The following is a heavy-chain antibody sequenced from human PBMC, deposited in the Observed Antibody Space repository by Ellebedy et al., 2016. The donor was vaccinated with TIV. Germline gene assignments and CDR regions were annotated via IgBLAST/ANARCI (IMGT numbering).Heavy chain of an antibody. CDR3: ARVGNYLDAFDI. Sequence: ASVKVSXXASGYTFTSYYMHWVRQAPGQGLEWMGIINPSGGSTSYAQKFQGRVTMTRDTSTSTVYMELSSLRSEDTAVYYCARVGNYLDAFDIWGQGTMVTVSS. D-gene: IGHD1-7*01. J-gene: IGHJ3*02. CDR1: GYTFTSYY. CDR2: INPSGGST. V-gene: IGHV1-46*01.